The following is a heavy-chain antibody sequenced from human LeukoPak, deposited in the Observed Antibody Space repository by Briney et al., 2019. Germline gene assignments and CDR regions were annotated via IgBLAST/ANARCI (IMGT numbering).Heavy chain of an antibody. CDR3: AKADATIGGAFDT. J-gene: IGHJ3*02. Sequence: GGSLRLSCAASRFIFRNYAMSWVRQAPGRGLEWLSIISGTADSKYYADSVKGRFTISRDNPRSTLDLEMSILRAEDTAVYYCAKADATIGGAFDTWGQGTMVIVSS. CDR2: ISGTADSK. CDR1: RFIFRNYA. V-gene: IGHV3-23*01. D-gene: IGHD3-16*01.